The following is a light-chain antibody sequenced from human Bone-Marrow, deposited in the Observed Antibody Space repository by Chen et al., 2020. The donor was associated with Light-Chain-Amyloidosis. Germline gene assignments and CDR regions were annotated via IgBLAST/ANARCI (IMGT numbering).Light chain of an antibody. CDR3: QSADSSGTYEVI. CDR1: YLPKKY. V-gene: IGLV3-25*03. Sequence: SDELTQPPSVSGSPGQTARMTCSGDYLPKKYAYWYQQKPGQAPVLVIHRDTERPSGISERFSGSSSGTTATLTISGVQAEDEADYHCQSADSSGTYEVIFGGGTKLTVL. J-gene: IGLJ2*01. CDR2: RDT.